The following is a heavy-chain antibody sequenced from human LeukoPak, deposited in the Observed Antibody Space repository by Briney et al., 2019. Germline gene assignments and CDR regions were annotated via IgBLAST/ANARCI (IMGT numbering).Heavy chain of an antibody. CDR1: GFTFSSHF. V-gene: IGHV3-21*01. CDR2: IGSRGDFI. D-gene: IGHD7-27*01. Sequence: PGGYLRLSCAASGFTFSSHFLNWVRQAPGRGLEWVSSIGSRGDFIYYADSVRGRFTISRDNAKNSLYLQMNSLRTEDTAVYYCAKLLGNFHQWGQGTLVTVSS. J-gene: IGHJ4*02. CDR3: AKLLGNFHQ.